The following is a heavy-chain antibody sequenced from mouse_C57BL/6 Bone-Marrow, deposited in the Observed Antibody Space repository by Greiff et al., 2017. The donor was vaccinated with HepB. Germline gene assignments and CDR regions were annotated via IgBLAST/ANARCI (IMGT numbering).Heavy chain of an antibody. Sequence: VMLVESGPGILQPSQTLSLTCSFSGFSLSTFGMGVGWIRQPSGKGLEWLAHSWWDDDKYYNPALKSRLTISKDTSKNQVFLKIANVDTADTATYYCARIGESYYDCAWFAYWGQGTLVTVSA. J-gene: IGHJ3*01. V-gene: IGHV8-8*01. CDR3: ARIGESYYDCAWFAY. CDR1: GFSLSTFGMG. CDR2: SWWDDDK. D-gene: IGHD2-4*01.